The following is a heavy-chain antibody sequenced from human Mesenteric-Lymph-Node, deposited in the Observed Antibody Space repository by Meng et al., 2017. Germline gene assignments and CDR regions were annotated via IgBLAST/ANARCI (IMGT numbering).Heavy chain of an antibody. D-gene: IGHD1-26*01. J-gene: IGHJ4*02. V-gene: IGHV3-23*01. CDR3: ASLYGGSY. Sequence: GESLKISCAASGFTFTNSAMSWVRQAPVKGLEWVSTISGSGDRTYYRGSVKGRFTISRDNSKNTLYLQMNNVRAEDTALYYCASLYGGSYWAQGSLVTVSS. CDR2: ISGSGDRT. CDR1: GFTFTNSA.